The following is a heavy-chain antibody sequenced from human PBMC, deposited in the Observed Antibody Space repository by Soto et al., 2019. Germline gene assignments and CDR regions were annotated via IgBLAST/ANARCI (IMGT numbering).Heavy chain of an antibody. V-gene: IGHV1-69*01. J-gene: IGHJ6*02. D-gene: IGHD7-27*01. CDR1: GGTFSSYA. CDR3: AGESLGYYGMDV. CDR2: IIPIFGTA. Sequence: QVQLVQSGAEVKKPGSSVKVSCKASGGTFSSYAISWVRQAPGQGLEWMGGIIPIFGTANYAQKFQGRVTITADESTSTAYMEVRSLRSEDTGVYYCAGESLGYYGMDVWGQGTTVTVSS.